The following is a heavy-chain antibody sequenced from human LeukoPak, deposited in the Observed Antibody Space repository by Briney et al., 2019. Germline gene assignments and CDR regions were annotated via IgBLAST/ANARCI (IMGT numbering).Heavy chain of an antibody. Sequence: PSETLSRNCSVPGGSISSSSCYWGWIRQPQGKGLERIGSIYYSGSTYYYPSLKSRVTITVDTSKNQCSLKLSSVNAADTAVYYCARHFVRRGANSYFDYWGQGTLVTVSS. J-gene: IGHJ4*02. CDR1: GGSISSSSCY. D-gene: IGHD2/OR15-2a*01. CDR3: ARHFVRRGANSYFDY. V-gene: IGHV4-39*01. CDR2: IYYSGST.